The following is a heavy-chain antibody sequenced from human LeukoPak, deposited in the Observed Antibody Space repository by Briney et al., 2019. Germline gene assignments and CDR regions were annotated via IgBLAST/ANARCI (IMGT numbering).Heavy chain of an antibody. J-gene: IGHJ4*02. Sequence: ASVKVSCKASGYRFTSNAIQWVRQAPGQRLEWMGWINAGNGNRKYSQTLQDRVTITRDTSASTAYMELSSLTFEDTAVYYCARDTANYGSGTCDYWGQGTLVTVSS. D-gene: IGHD3-10*01. CDR2: INAGNGNR. CDR1: GYRFTSNA. V-gene: IGHV1-3*01. CDR3: ARDTANYGSGTCDY.